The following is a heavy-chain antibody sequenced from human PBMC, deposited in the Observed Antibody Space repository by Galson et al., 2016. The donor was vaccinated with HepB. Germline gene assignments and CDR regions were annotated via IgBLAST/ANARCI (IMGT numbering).Heavy chain of an antibody. CDR2: ISVYGNT. CDR3: TKDFRYGSA. D-gene: IGHD6-19*01. CDR1: GYSFRSYA. V-gene: IGHV3-23*01. Sequence: SLRLSCAASGYSFRSYAMTWVRQAPGKGLEWVSGISVYGNTYYAGSVQGRFTVSRDNSKNTLYLQMNSLRAEDTAIYYCTKDFRYGSAWGQGTLVTVSS. J-gene: IGHJ5*02.